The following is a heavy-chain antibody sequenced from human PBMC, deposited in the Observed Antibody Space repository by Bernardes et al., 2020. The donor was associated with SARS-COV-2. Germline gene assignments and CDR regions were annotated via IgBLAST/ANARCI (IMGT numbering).Heavy chain of an antibody. J-gene: IGHJ4*02. CDR1: GFIFPTYS. D-gene: IGHD2-15*01. Sequence: GGSLIRSCVGSGFIFPTYSMSWVRQAPGKGLEWLLFISSGGDTIHDADSVRGRFTVSRDDAKNSVYLQMNSLRAEDTAVYYCARGWRENSFDYWGQGALVTVSS. V-gene: IGHV3-48*01. CDR3: ARGWRENSFDY. CDR2: ISSGGDTI.